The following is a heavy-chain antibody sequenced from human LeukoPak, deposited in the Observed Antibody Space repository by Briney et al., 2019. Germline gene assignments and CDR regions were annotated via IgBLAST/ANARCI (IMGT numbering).Heavy chain of an antibody. V-gene: IGHV3-48*01. CDR3: AKDLVLGVVPAAILHY. Sequence: GGSLRLSCAASGFTFSTYSMNWVRQAPGKGLEWVSYISSSSSTIYYADSVKGRFTISRDNAKNSLYLQMNSLRVEDTAVYYCAKDLVLGVVPAAILHYWGQGTLVTVSS. CDR2: ISSSSSTI. J-gene: IGHJ4*02. CDR1: GFTFSTYS. D-gene: IGHD2-2*01.